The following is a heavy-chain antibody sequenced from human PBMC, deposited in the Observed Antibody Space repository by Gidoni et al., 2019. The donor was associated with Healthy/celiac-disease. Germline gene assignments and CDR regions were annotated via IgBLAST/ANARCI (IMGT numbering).Heavy chain of an antibody. CDR2: ISWNSGSI. V-gene: IGHV3-9*01. CDR3: AKDISFRVGDAFDI. D-gene: IGHD2-21*01. Sequence: EVQLVESGGGLVQPGRSLRLSCAASGFTFADYAMHWVRQAPGKGLEWVSGISWNSGSIGYADSVKGRFTISRDNAKNSLYLQMNSLRAEDTALYYCAKDISFRVGDAFDIWGQGTMVTVSS. CDR1: GFTFADYA. J-gene: IGHJ3*02.